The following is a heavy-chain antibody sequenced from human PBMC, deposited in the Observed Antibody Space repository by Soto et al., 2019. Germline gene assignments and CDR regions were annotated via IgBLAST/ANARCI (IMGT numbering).Heavy chain of an antibody. D-gene: IGHD2-2*01. CDR1: GFTFSNYA. J-gene: IGHJ4*02. V-gene: IGHV3-23*01. CDR3: AKGLVPAAKTSLNDY. Sequence: GGSLRLSCAASGFTFSNYAMTWVRQAPGKGLEWVSTISDNGGSTFYADSVKGRFTISRDNSKKTLYLQMNSLRAEDTAVYYCAKGLVPAAKTSLNDYWGQGTMVTVYS. CDR2: ISDNGGST.